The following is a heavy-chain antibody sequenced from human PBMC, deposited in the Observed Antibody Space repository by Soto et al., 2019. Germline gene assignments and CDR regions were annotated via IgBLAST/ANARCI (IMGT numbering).Heavy chain of an antibody. J-gene: IGHJ6*02. CDR3: ARGEGSYHYDSSGYSPLFYYYYYGMDV. D-gene: IGHD3-22*01. CDR2: INPNSGGT. CDR1: GYTFTGYY. Sequence: ASVKVSCKASGYTFTGYYMHWVRQAPGQGXEWMGWINPNSGGTNYVQKFQGWVTMTRDTSISTAYMELSRLRSDDTAVYYCARGEGSYHYDSSGYSPLFYYYYYGMDVWGQGSTVTVSS. V-gene: IGHV1-2*04.